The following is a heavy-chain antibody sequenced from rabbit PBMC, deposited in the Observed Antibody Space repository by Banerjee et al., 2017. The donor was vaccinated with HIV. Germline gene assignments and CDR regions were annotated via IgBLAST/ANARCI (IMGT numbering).Heavy chain of an antibody. D-gene: IGHD1-1*01. CDR1: GFSFSSGYY. Sequence: QQLVESGGGLVKPGASLTLTCKASGFSFSSGYYMSWVRQAPGKGLEWIGCTGTGSGSTYYASWAKGRFTISKTSSTTVTLQMTGLTAADTATYFCARDLPGVIGWNFNLWGQGTLVTVS. CDR2: TGTGSGST. CDR3: ARDLPGVIGWNFNL. J-gene: IGHJ4*01. V-gene: IGHV1S40*01.